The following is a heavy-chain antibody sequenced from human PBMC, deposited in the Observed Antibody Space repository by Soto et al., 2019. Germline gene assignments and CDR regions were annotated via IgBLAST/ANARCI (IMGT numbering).Heavy chain of an antibody. V-gene: IGHV3-74*01. Sequence: EVQLVESGGGLVQPGGSLTLSCAASGFTFSSSWMHWVRQAPGKGLVWVSHINSDESRTNYADSVKGRFTISRDNAKNTLYLRMNSLSAEDTALYYCARGPTGWYGYDYWGQGTLVTVSS. CDR2: INSDESRT. D-gene: IGHD6-19*01. J-gene: IGHJ4*02. CDR3: ARGPTGWYGYDY. CDR1: GFTFSSSW.